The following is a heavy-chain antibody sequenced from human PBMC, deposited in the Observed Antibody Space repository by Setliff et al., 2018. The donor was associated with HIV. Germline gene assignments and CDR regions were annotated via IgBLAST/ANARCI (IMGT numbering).Heavy chain of an antibody. Sequence: SVKVSCKASGDTFNNYAIGWVRQAPGQGLEWMGGILPVSGAANYAQKFQGRVTITADESTATFYMETSTLRSEDTAVYYCVNLPFFYYYYMDVWGEGTPVTSP. CDR1: GDTFNNYA. CDR2: ILPVSGAA. V-gene: IGHV1-69*13. J-gene: IGHJ6*03. CDR3: VNLPFFYYYYMDV.